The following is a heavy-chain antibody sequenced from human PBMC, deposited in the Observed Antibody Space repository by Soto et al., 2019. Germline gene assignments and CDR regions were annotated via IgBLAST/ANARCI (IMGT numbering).Heavy chain of an antibody. CDR1: GYTLTELS. D-gene: IGHD2-15*01. CDR3: ATEYCSGGSCYSNAFDI. Sequence: SVKVSCKVSGYTLTELSMHWVRQAPGKGLEWMGGFDPEDGETIYAQKFQGRVTMTEDTSTDTAYMELSSLRSEDTAVYYCATEYCSGGSCYSNAFDIWGQGTMVTASS. J-gene: IGHJ3*02. V-gene: IGHV1-24*01. CDR2: FDPEDGET.